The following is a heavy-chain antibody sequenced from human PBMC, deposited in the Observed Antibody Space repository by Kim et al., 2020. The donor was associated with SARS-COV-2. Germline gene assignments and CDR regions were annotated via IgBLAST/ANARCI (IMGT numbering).Heavy chain of an antibody. V-gene: IGHV4-59*01. CDR3: ARAFGRFGELQDY. CDR1: GGSISSYY. J-gene: IGHJ4*02. Sequence: SETLSLTCTVSGGSISSYYWSWIRQPPGKGLEWIGYIYYSGSTNYNPSLKSRVTISVDTSKNQFSLKLSSVTAADTAVYYCARAFGRFGELQDYWGQGTLVTVSS. CDR2: IYYSGST. D-gene: IGHD3-10*01.